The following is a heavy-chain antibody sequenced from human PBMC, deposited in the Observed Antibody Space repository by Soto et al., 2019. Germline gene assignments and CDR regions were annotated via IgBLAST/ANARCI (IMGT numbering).Heavy chain of an antibody. CDR3: ARTIGLTWFDP. D-gene: IGHD1-26*01. Sequence: QITLKESGPTLVKPTQTLTLTCTFSGFSLSSSGEGVGWIRQPPGKALEWLALIYWDDDKRYSPALKSRLTITEDTSKNQVVLTMTNMDPVDTATYYCARTIGLTWFDPWGQGTLVTVSS. J-gene: IGHJ5*02. CDR1: GFSLSSSGEG. CDR2: IYWDDDK. V-gene: IGHV2-5*02.